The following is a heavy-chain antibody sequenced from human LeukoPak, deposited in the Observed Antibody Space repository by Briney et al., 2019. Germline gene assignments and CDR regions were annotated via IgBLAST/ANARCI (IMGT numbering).Heavy chain of an antibody. Sequence: ASVKVSCKASGYTFTGYYMHWVRQAPGQGLEWMGWINPNSGGTNYAQKFQGRVTMTRDMSTSTVYMELSSLRSEDTAVYYCARELTGDSSGFDYWGQGTLVTVSS. CDR1: GYTFTGYY. CDR3: ARELTGDSSGFDY. V-gene: IGHV1-2*02. J-gene: IGHJ4*02. CDR2: INPNSGGT. D-gene: IGHD3-22*01.